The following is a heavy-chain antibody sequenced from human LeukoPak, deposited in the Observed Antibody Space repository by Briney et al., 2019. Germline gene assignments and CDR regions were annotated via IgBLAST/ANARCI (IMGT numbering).Heavy chain of an antibody. J-gene: IGHJ4*02. CDR1: GFTFSSYS. CDR3: ASLAVAGTYYFDY. CDR2: INSDGSST. V-gene: IGHV3-74*01. D-gene: IGHD6-19*01. Sequence: PGGSLRLSCAASGFTFSSYSMNWVRQAPGKGLVWVSRINSDGSSTSYADPVKGRFTISRDNAKNTLYLQMNSLRAEDTAVYYCASLAVAGTYYFDYWGQGTLVTVSS.